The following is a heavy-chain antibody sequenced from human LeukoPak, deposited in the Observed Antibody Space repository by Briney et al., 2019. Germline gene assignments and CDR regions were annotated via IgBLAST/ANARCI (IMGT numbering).Heavy chain of an antibody. CDR2: LFASGYS. V-gene: IGHV3-66*01. D-gene: IGHD2-2*01. J-gene: IGHJ3*02. CDR3: ARVCSNTSCWGAFDI. CDR1: GFSVSVNY. Sequence: PGGSLRLSCAASGFSVSVNYMSWVRQAPGKGLEWVSTLFASGYSTYADSVKGRFTISRDNSENTLDLQMNNLRAEETAVYHCARVCSNTSCWGAFDIWGQGTMVTVSS.